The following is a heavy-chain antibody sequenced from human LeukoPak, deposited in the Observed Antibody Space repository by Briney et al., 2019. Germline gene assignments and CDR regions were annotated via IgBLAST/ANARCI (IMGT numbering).Heavy chain of an antibody. CDR3: TTRIAVAGLFFDY. Sequence: GRSLRLSRTASGFTFGDYAMSWVRQAPGKGLGWEGFIRSKAYGGTTEYAASVKGRFTISRDDSKSIAYLQMNSLKTEDTAVYYCTTRIAVAGLFFDYWGQGTLVTVSS. D-gene: IGHD6-19*01. CDR2: IRSKAYGGTT. V-gene: IGHV3-49*04. CDR1: GFTFGDYA. J-gene: IGHJ4*02.